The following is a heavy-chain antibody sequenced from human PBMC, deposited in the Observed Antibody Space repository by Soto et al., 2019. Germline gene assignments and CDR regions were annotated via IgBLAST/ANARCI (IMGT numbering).Heavy chain of an antibody. CDR3: AKGNQLPSYYYYMDV. CDR2: ISGSGGST. V-gene: IGHV3-23*01. Sequence: EVQLLESGGGLVQPGGSLRLSSAASGFTFSSYAMSWVRQAPGKGLEWVSAISGSGGSTYYADSVKGRFTISRDNSKNTLYLQMNSLRAEDTAVYYCAKGNQLPSYYYYMDVWGKGTTVTVSS. J-gene: IGHJ6*03. CDR1: GFTFSSYA. D-gene: IGHD3-10*01.